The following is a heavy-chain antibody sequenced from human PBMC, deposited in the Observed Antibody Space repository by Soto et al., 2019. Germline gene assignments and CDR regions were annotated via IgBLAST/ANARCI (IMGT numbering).Heavy chain of an antibody. V-gene: IGHV4-30-4*01. CDR1: GGSISSGDFA. J-gene: IGHJ4*02. Sequence: SETLSVTCTVSGGSISSGDFAWSGIRQPPGKGLELIGNIYYSGSTYYNPSLRSRAIMSVDTSQNQFSLKLSSLTAADTAVYFCARADDFSDRFDYWGQGAMVTVSS. D-gene: IGHD4-17*01. CDR3: ARADDFSDRFDY. CDR2: IYYSGST.